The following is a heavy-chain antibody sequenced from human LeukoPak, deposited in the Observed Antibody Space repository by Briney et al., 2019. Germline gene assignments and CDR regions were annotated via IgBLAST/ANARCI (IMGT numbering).Heavy chain of an antibody. Sequence: SETLSLTXTVSGGSISSYYWSWIRQPAGKGLEWIGRIYTSGSSNYNPSLKSRVTISVDTSKNQFSLKLSSVTAADTAVYYCARDLPDNYDFWSGYPRGAFDIWGQGTMVTVSS. V-gene: IGHV4-4*07. CDR1: GGSISSYY. CDR3: ARDLPDNYDFWSGYPRGAFDI. J-gene: IGHJ3*02. CDR2: IYTSGSS. D-gene: IGHD3-3*01.